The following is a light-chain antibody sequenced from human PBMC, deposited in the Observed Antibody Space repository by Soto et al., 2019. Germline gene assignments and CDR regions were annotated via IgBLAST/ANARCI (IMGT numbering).Light chain of an antibody. CDR2: KAS. Sequence: DIQMTQSPSTLSASVGDRVTITCRASQSISAWLAWYQQKPGKAPKLLIYKASTLESGVPPRFSGSGSGTEFTLTISSLQPDDFATSYCQQYNSDSRTFGQGTKVEIK. CDR1: QSISAW. V-gene: IGKV1-5*03. J-gene: IGKJ1*01. CDR3: QQYNSDSRT.